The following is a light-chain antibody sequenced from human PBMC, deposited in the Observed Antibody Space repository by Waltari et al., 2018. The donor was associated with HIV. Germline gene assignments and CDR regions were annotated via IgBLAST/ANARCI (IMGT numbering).Light chain of an antibody. CDR1: SSDIGGYNF. J-gene: IGLJ1*01. CDR3: SSYTSSPTLYV. Sequence: ALTQPASVSGSPGQSITISCTGTSSDIGGYNFVSWYQQHPDKAPKLMIFEVRNRPSGVSDRFSGSKSGNTATLTISGLQAEDEADYYCSSYTSSPTLYVFGTGTKVTVL. CDR2: EVR. V-gene: IGLV2-14*01.